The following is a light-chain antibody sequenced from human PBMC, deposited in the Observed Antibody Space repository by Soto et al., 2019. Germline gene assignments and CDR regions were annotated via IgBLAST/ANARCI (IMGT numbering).Light chain of an antibody. J-gene: IGKJ4*01. Sequence: EIVLTQSPGTLSLSPGERATLSCRASQSVNNHLGWYQQKPGQAPRLLIYDVSHRAPGIPARFSGSGSGTDFTLTISSLEPEDFAVYYCQQRSNSPLTFGGGTKVEIK. CDR3: QQRSNSPLT. CDR2: DVS. V-gene: IGKV3-11*01. CDR1: QSVNNH.